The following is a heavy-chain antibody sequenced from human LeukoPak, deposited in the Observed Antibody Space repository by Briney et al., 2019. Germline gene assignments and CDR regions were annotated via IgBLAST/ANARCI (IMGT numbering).Heavy chain of an antibody. CDR2: ISGSGGST. Sequence: GGSLRLSCAASGFTFSSSAMSWVRQAPGKGLEWVSTISGSGGSTYYADSVKGRFTIPRDNSKNTLYLQMNSLRAEDTAVYYCAKGSYYYDSADYFDYWGQGTLVTVSS. CDR3: AKGSYYYDSADYFDY. J-gene: IGHJ4*02. V-gene: IGHV3-23*01. D-gene: IGHD3-22*01. CDR1: GFTFSSSA.